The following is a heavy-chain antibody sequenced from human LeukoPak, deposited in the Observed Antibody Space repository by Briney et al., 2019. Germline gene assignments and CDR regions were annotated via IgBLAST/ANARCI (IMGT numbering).Heavy chain of an antibody. V-gene: IGHV4-34*01. D-gene: IGHD5-12*01. CDR3: ARRSVSGYDLFHFDY. CDR2: INHSGST. J-gene: IGHJ4*02. CDR1: GGSFSGYY. Sequence: SETLSLTRAVYGGSFSGYYWSWIRQPPGKGLEWIGEINHSGSTNYNPSLKSRVTISVDTSKNQFSLKLSSVTAADTAVYYCARRSVSGYDLFHFDYWGQGTLVIVSS.